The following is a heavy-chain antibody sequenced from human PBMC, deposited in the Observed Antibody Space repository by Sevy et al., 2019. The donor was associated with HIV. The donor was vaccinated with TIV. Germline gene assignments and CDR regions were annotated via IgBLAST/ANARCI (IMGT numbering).Heavy chain of an antibody. Sequence: GGSLRLSCAASGLTFNNAWMTWVRQAPGMGLEWVGRIKSKTDGGTTDHAATGKSRFTISRDDSKNKLYLQMNSLKTEDTALYYCTTKHGFWSGYYYFDYWGQGTLVTVSS. CDR3: TTKHGFWSGYYYFDY. CDR1: GLTFNNAW. V-gene: IGHV3-15*01. CDR2: IKSKTDGGTT. D-gene: IGHD3-3*01. J-gene: IGHJ4*02.